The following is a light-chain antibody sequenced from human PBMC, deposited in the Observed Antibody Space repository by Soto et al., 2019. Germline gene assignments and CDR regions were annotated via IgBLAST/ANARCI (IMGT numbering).Light chain of an antibody. CDR1: QNIDIW. V-gene: IGKV1-39*01. J-gene: IGKJ2*01. CDR2: AAS. Sequence: IQMTQSPSTLSASVGDMFTVTCRASQNIDIWLSWYQQKPGKAPKLLIFAASSLQSGVPSRFSGSGSGTDFTLTISGLQVEDFATYYCQQSYSTPYTFGQGTKVDIK. CDR3: QQSYSTPYT.